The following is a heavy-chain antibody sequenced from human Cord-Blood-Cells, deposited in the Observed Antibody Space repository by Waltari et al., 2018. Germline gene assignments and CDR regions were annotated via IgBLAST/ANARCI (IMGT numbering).Heavy chain of an antibody. Sequence: QVQLVQSGAEVKKPGSSVKVSCKASGGTFSSYAISWVRQAPGQGLGWMGGIIPILGIANYAQKFQGRVTITADKSTSTAYMELSSLRSEDTAVYYCATNPLQYYYDSSGYYFDYWGQGTLVTVSS. V-gene: IGHV1-69*10. CDR3: ATNPLQYYYDSSGYYFDY. CDR1: GGTFSSYA. CDR2: IIPILGIA. J-gene: IGHJ4*02. D-gene: IGHD3-22*01.